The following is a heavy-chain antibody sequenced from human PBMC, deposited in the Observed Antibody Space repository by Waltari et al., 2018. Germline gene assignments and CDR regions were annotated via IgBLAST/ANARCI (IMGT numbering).Heavy chain of an antibody. V-gene: IGHV4-34*01. D-gene: IGHD3-10*01. CDR3: ARGRNAYYYGSGSYVY. J-gene: IGHJ4*02. CDR2: INHSGST. CDR1: GGSFSGYY. Sequence: QVQLQQWGAGLLKPSETLSLTCAVYGGSFSGYYWSWIRQPPGKGLGWIGEINHSGSTNYNPSLKSRVTISVDTSKNQFALKLSSGTAADTAVYYCARGRNAYYYGSGSYVYWGQGTLVTVSS.